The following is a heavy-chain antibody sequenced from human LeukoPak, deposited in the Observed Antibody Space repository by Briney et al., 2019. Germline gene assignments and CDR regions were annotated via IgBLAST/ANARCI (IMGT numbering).Heavy chain of an antibody. CDR3: AREDYYDSSGYYNRLYYYYYGMDV. J-gene: IGHJ6*02. Sequence: PGGSLRLSCAASGFTFSSYAMSWVRQAPGKGLEWVSAISGSGGSTYYADSVKGRFTISRDNSKNTLYLQMNSLRAEDTAVYYGAREDYYDSSGYYNRLYYYYYGMDVWGQGTTVTVSS. CDR1: GFTFSSYA. D-gene: IGHD3-22*01. V-gene: IGHV3-23*01. CDR2: ISGSGGST.